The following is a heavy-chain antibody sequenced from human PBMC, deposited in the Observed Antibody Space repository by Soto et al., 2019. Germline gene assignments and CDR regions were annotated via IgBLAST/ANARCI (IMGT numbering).Heavy chain of an antibody. CDR1: GFTFENYA. Sequence: GGSLRLSCVASGFTFENYAMSWVRQAPGKGLEWVSAISGSGGTTYYSDSVKGRFTISRDNSKNTVYLQMNDLRVEDAAEYFCAKDSWAIFGVPAGEYYAMDVWGQGATVTVSS. V-gene: IGHV3-23*01. CDR2: ISGSGGTT. J-gene: IGHJ6*02. CDR3: AKDSWAIFGVPAGEYYAMDV. D-gene: IGHD3-3*01.